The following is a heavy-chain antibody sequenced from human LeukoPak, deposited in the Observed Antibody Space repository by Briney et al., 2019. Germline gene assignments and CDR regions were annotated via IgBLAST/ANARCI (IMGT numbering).Heavy chain of an antibody. J-gene: IGHJ4*02. V-gene: IGHV4-30-4*01. CDR2: IYYSGST. CDR3: ARETGLYYFDY. Sequence: SQTLYLTCTVSGGSISSGDYYWNWIRQPPGKGLEWIGHIYYSGSTYYNPPLKSRVTISVDTSKNQFSLKLSSVTAADTAVYFCARETGLYYFDYWGQGTRVTVSS. CDR1: GGSISSGDYY. D-gene: IGHD1-14*01.